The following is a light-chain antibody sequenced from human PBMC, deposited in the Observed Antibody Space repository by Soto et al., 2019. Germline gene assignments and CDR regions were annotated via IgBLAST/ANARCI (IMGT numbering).Light chain of an antibody. Sequence: EIVLTQSPATLSLSPGDRVTLSCRASQSVSTYLAWYQQKPGQPPSLLIYDASNRATGIPARFSGSGSGTDFTLTISSLEPEDFAVYDCQQRSNWPVTFGQGTNVEI. V-gene: IGKV3-11*01. CDR3: QQRSNWPVT. CDR1: QSVSTY. CDR2: DAS. J-gene: IGKJ1*01.